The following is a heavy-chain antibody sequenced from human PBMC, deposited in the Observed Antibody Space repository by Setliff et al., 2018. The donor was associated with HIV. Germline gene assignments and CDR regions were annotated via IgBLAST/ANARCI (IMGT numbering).Heavy chain of an antibody. Sequence: GGSLRLSCAASGFTFSNAWMSWVRQAPGKGLEWVSVIYAAGSTYYADSVKGRFTISRHNSKNTLYLQLNSLRAEDTAVYYCARVSKSSPDAFDIWGQGTMVTVSS. CDR3: ARVSKSSPDAFDI. CDR2: IYAAGST. J-gene: IGHJ3*02. D-gene: IGHD6-13*01. CDR1: GFTFSNAW. V-gene: IGHV3-53*04.